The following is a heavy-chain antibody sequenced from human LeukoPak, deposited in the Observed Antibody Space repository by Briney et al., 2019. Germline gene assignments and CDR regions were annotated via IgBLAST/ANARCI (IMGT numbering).Heavy chain of an antibody. CDR2: ISSSSSYI. CDR1: GFTFSSYS. V-gene: IGHV3-21*01. CDR3: ARHGNWAFDF. Sequence: GGSLRLSCAASGFTFSSYSMNWVRQAPGKGLEWVSSISSSSSYIYYADSVKGRLSISRDNPKNSLYLQMNSPRAEDTAVYFCARHGNWAFDFWGQGTMVTVSS. D-gene: IGHD1-1*01. J-gene: IGHJ3*01.